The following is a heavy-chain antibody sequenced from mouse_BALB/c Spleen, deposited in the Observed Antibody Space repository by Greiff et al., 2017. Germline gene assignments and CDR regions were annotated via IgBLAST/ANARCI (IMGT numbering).Heavy chain of an antibody. CDR2: ISSGGSYT. CDR3: ARDRYDGEFAY. D-gene: IGHD2-14*01. CDR1: GFTFSSYA. V-gene: IGHV5-9-3*01. Sequence: DVKLVESGGGLVKPGGSLKLSCAASGFTFSSYAMSWVRQTPEKRLEWVATISSGGSYTYYPDSVKGRFTISRDNAKNTLYLQMSSLRSEDTAMYYCARDRYDGEFAYWGQGTLVTVSA. J-gene: IGHJ3*01.